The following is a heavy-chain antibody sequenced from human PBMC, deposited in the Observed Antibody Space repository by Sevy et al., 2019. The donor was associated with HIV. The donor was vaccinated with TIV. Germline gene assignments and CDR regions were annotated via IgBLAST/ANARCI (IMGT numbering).Heavy chain of an antibody. J-gene: IGHJ4*02. V-gene: IGHV3-30-3*01. CDR2: ISYDGSNK. CDR3: ARNSGYDLYYFDD. Sequence: GGSLRLSCAASGFTFSSYAMHWVRQAPGKGLEWVAVISYDGSNKYYADSVKGRFTISRDNSKNTLYLQMNSLRAEDTAVYYCARNSGYDLYYFDDWGQGTLVTVSS. D-gene: IGHD5-12*01. CDR1: GFTFSSYA.